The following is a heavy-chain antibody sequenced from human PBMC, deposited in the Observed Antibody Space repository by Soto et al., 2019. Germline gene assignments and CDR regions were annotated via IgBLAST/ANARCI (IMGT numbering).Heavy chain of an antibody. Sequence: SETLSLTCSVSGGSISSSRYYWAWIRQPPGKGLEWIGTVYYSGDTYYNPSLKSRVTLSADTSKNQFSLTLNSVTAADTALYYCARLSVVVPRYGLDVWGQGTTVTV. J-gene: IGHJ6*02. CDR3: ARLSVVVPRYGLDV. D-gene: IGHD2-21*01. CDR2: VYYSGDT. CDR1: GGSISSSRYY. V-gene: IGHV4-39*01.